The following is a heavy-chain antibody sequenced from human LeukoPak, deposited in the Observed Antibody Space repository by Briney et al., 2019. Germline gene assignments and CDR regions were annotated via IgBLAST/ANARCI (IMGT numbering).Heavy chain of an antibody. D-gene: IGHD2-15*01. V-gene: IGHV1-2*02. Sequence: ASVKVSCKASGGTFSSYAISWVRQAPGQGLEWMGWINPNSGGTNYAQKFQGRVTMTRDTSISTAYMELSRLRSDDTAVYYCARDLSGMEAYYYMDVWGKGTTVTISS. CDR3: ARDLSGMEAYYYMDV. CDR2: INPNSGGT. J-gene: IGHJ6*03. CDR1: GGTFSSYA.